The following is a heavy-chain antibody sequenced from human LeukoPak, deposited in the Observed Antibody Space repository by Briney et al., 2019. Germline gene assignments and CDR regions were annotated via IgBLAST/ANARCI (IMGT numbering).Heavy chain of an antibody. V-gene: IGHV3-21*01. Sequence: GGSLRLSCAGSGFTFSSYTMSWVRQAPGKGLEWISSISSSSSHNYYADPAKGRFTISRDNAKRSLVLQMNSLRAEDTAVYYCVRAHGTYAPLGYWGQGTLVTVSS. CDR1: GFTFSSYT. J-gene: IGHJ4*02. D-gene: IGHD2-2*01. CDR2: ISSSSSHN. CDR3: VRAHGTYAPLGY.